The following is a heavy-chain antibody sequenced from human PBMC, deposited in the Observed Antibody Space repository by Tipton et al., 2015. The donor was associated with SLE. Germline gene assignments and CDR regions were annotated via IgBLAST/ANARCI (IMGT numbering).Heavy chain of an antibody. CDR2: IHHSGST. CDR3: AKDWRGWYFDL. CDR1: GGSIRSSNW. V-gene: IGHV4-4*02. J-gene: IGHJ2*01. Sequence: TLSLTCAVSGGSIRSSNWWSWVRQPPGKGLEWIGEIHHSGSTNSNPSLKSRVTISVDKSKNQFSLKLSSVTVADTAVYYCAKDWRGWYFDLWGRGTLVTVSS. D-gene: IGHD3-10*01.